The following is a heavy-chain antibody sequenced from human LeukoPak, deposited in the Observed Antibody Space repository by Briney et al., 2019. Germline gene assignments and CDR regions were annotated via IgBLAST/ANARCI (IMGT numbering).Heavy chain of an antibody. J-gene: IGHJ5*02. D-gene: IGHD3-22*01. CDR1: GFTFSSYW. Sequence: GGSLRLSCAASGFTFSSYWMHWVRQAPGKGLVWVSRINSDGSSTSYADSVKGRFTISRDNSKNTVLLQMNSLRAEDTAVYYCARASFYYDSRALDPWGQGALVTVSS. CDR2: INSDGSST. V-gene: IGHV3-74*01. CDR3: ARASFYYDSRALDP.